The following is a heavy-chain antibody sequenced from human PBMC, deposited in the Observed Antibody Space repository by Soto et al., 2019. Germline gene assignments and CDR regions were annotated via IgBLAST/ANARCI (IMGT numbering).Heavy chain of an antibody. Sequence: QVQLQESGPGLVKPSGTLSLTCAVSGGSISSSNWWSWVRQPPGKGLEWIGEIYHSGSTNYNPSLQRRVTLSVDKSKTQLSLKLSSVTAADTAVYYCARDRPDYYGSGSYSFDYWGQGTLVTVSS. V-gene: IGHV4-4*02. D-gene: IGHD3-10*01. J-gene: IGHJ4*02. CDR1: GGSISSSNW. CDR2: IYHSGST. CDR3: ARDRPDYYGSGSYSFDY.